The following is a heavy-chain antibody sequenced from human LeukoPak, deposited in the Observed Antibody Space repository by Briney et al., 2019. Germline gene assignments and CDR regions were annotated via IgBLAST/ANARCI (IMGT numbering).Heavy chain of an antibody. CDR3: AKDEKTATAVVPLDH. CDR2: ITSSSSYI. V-gene: IGHV3-21*01. CDR1: GFTFSTSS. J-gene: IGHJ4*02. D-gene: IGHD6-19*01. Sequence: PGGSLRLSCVASGFTFSTSSMNWIRQAPGKGLEWVASITSSSSYIYYADSLKGRFTISRDNAKNSLYLQMDNLRAEDTAIYYCAKDEKTATAVVPLDHWGQGTLVTVSS.